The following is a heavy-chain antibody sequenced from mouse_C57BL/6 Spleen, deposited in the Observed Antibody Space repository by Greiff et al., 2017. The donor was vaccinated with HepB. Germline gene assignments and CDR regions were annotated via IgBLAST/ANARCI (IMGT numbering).Heavy chain of an antibody. J-gene: IGHJ2*01. D-gene: IGHD1-2*01. Sequence: DVMLVESGGGLVKPEGSLKLSCAASGFTFSSYAMSWVRQTPEKRLEWVATISDGGSYTYYPDNVKGRFTISRDNAKNNLYLQMSHLKSEDTAMYYCARDRLYFDYWGQGTTLTVSS. CDR2: ISDGGSYT. V-gene: IGHV5-4*01. CDR3: ARDRLYFDY. CDR1: GFTFSSYA.